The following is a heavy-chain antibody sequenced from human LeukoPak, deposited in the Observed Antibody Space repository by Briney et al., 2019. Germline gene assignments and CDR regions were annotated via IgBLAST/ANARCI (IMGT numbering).Heavy chain of an antibody. J-gene: IGHJ3*01. Sequence: GESLKISCKGSGYSFGNRWIGWVRQMPGKGLEWMGIIYPGDSGPTYSPSFQGQVTISVDKSINTAYLQWSSLQASDTAMYYCGMSGDRVPLQDDVFDVWGQGTMVTVST. CDR2: IYPGDSGP. CDR3: GMSGDRVPLQDDVFDV. V-gene: IGHV5-51*01. D-gene: IGHD1-26*01. CDR1: GYSFGNRW.